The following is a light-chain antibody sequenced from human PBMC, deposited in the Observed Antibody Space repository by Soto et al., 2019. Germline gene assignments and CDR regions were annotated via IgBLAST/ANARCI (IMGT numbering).Light chain of an antibody. CDR1: SSNIGAGYD. CDR3: QSYDSSLSGYV. Sequence: QSVLTQPPSVAVATGQRVTISCTGSSSNIGAGYDVHWYQQLPGTAPKLLIYGNSNRPSGVPDRFSGSKSGTSASLAITGLQAEDEADYYCQSYDSSLSGYVFGTGTKVTV. J-gene: IGLJ1*01. CDR2: GNS. V-gene: IGLV1-40*01.